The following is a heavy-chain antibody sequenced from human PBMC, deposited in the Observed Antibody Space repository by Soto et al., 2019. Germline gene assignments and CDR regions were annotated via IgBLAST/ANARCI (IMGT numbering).Heavy chain of an antibody. V-gene: IGHV4-59*01. CDR1: GGSISSYY. CDR3: ARRRRDGYNFDY. D-gene: IGHD5-12*01. Sequence: SETLSLTCTVSGGSISSYYWSWIRQPPGKGLEWIGYIYYSGSTNYNPSLKNRVTISVDASKNQFSLKLSSVTAADTAVYYCARRRRDGYNFDYWGQGILVTVS. CDR2: IYYSGST. J-gene: IGHJ4*02.